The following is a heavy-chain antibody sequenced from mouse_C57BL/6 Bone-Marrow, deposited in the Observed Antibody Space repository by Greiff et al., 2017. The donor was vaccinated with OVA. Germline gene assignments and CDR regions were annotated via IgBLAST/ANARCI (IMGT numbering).Heavy chain of an antibody. Sequence: EVQVVESGGGLVKPGGSLKLSCAASGFTFSDYGMHWVRQAPEKGLEWVAYISSGSSTIYYADTVKGRFTISRDNAKNTLFLQMTSLRSEETAMYYCARLLHYYAMDYWGQGTSVTVSS. V-gene: IGHV5-17*01. J-gene: IGHJ4*01. D-gene: IGHD1-1*01. CDR3: ARLLHYYAMDY. CDR1: GFTFSDYG. CDR2: ISSGSSTI.